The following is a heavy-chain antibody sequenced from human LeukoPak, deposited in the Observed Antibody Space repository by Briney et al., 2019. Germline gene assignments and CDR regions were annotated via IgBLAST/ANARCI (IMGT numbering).Heavy chain of an antibody. CDR3: ARVRTTFEAYYYYYMDV. D-gene: IGHD1-7*01. CDR1: GGTFSSYA. Sequence: SVKVSCKASGGTFSSYAISWVRQAPGQGLEWMGGIIPIFGTANYAQKFQGRVTITADESTSTAYMELSSLRSEDTAVYYCARVRTTFEAYYYYYMDVWGKGTTVTVSS. V-gene: IGHV1-69*01. J-gene: IGHJ6*03. CDR2: IIPIFGTA.